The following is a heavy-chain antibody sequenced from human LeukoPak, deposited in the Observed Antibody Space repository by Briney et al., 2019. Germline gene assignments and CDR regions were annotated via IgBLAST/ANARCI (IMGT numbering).Heavy chain of an antibody. CDR3: ARGPEYYDILTGGYYFDY. D-gene: IGHD3-9*01. J-gene: IGHJ4*02. V-gene: IGHV1-69*13. CDR1: GGTFSSYA. CDR2: IIPIFGTA. Sequence: ASVKVSCKASGGTFSSYAISWVRQAPGQGLEWMGGIIPIFGTANYAQKFQGRVTITADESTSTAYMELSSLRSEDTAVCYCARGPEYYDILTGGYYFDYWGQGTLVTVSS.